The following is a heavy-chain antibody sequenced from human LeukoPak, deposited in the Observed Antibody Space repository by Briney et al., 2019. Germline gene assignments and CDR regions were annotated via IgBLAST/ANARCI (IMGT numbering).Heavy chain of an antibody. CDR3: ARVNRPVYCSGGSCYSGGDY. CDR1: GYTFTGYY. CDR2: INPNSGGT. J-gene: IGHJ4*02. D-gene: IGHD2-15*01. V-gene: IGHV1-2*02. Sequence: ASVKVSCKASGYTFTGYYMHWVRQAPGQGLEWMGWINPNSGGTNYAQKFQGRVTMTRDTSISTAYMELSRLRSDDTAVYYCARVNRPVYCSGGSCYSGGDYWGQGTLVTVSS.